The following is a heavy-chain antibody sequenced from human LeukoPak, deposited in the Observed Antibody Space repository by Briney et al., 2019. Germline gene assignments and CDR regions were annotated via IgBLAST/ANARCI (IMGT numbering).Heavy chain of an antibody. V-gene: IGHV1-46*01. Sequence: ASVKVSCKASGCSFISFYIHWVRQAPGQGLEWMGVINPSGGSTAYAQQFQGRVTMTRDTSTSTVYMELSSLRSEDTAVYYCARHSLIGTTPFDYWGQGTLVTVSS. J-gene: IGHJ4*02. CDR3: ARHSLIGTTPFDY. CDR2: INPSGGST. CDR1: GCSFISFY. D-gene: IGHD1-20*01.